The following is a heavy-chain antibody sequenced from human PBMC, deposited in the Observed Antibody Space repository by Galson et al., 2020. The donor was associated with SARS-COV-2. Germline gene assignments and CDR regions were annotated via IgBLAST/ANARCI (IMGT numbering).Heavy chain of an antibody. Sequence: QLGESLKISCAASGFTFSSSAMHWVRQAPGKGLEWVAVISYDGSNKYYADSVKGRFTISRDNSKNTLYLQMNSLRAEDTAVYYCARSRYGGYADPFDYWGQGTLVTVSS. V-gene: IGHV3-30*04. J-gene: IGHJ4*02. D-gene: IGHD5-12*01. CDR2: ISYDGSNK. CDR1: GFTFSSSA. CDR3: ARSRYGGYADPFDY.